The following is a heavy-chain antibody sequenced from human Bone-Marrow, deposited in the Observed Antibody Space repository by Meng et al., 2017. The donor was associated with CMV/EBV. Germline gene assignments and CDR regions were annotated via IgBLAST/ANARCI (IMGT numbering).Heavy chain of an antibody. V-gene: IGHV3-7*01. CDR3: TNTGTTFPLNFDS. CDR2: INQDGSEK. D-gene: IGHD2/OR15-2a*01. Sequence: GGSLRLSCAASGFNFSAYWMSWVRQAPGKGLEWVANINQDGSEKHYVDSVKGRFTIARDNPRNSLFLQMDNLRAEDTAVYYCTNTGTTFPLNFDSWGQGTLVTVSS. J-gene: IGHJ5*01. CDR1: GFNFSAYW.